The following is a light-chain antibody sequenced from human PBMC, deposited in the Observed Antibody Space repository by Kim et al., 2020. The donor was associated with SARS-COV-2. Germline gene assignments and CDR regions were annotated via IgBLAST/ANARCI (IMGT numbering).Light chain of an antibody. CDR1: QSISIW. CDR3: QQYSSHWT. Sequence: AAAAGDRVTITCRASQSISIWLAWYQQIPGKAPKRLIYKASSLESEVPSRFRGSVSGTEFTLTISSLQPDDFATYYCQQYSSHWTFGQGTKVDIK. CDR2: KAS. V-gene: IGKV1-5*03. J-gene: IGKJ1*01.